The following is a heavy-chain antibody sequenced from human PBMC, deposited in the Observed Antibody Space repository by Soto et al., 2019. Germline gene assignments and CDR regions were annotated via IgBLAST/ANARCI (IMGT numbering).Heavy chain of an antibody. V-gene: IGHV3-30-3*01. CDR2: ISYDGSNK. CDR1: GFTFSSYA. J-gene: IGHJ4*02. Sequence: GGSLRLSCAASGFTFSSYAMHWVRQAPGKGLEWVAVISYDGSNKYYADSVKGRFTISRDNSKNTLYLQMNSLRAEDTAVYYCAREPCGGGESDILTERCYYFDYWGQGTLVTVSS. CDR3: AREPCGGGESDILTERCYYFDY. D-gene: IGHD3-9*01.